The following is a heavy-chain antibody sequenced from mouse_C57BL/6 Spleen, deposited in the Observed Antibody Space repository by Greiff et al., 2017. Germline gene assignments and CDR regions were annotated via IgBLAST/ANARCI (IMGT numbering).Heavy chain of an antibody. Sequence: QVQLQQPGAELVMPGASVKLSCKASGYTFTSYWMHWVKQRPGQGLEWIGEIDPSDSYTNYNQKFKGKSTLTVDKSSSTAYMQLSSLTSEDSAVYYCARFYGSSHGWYFDVWGTGTTVTVSS. J-gene: IGHJ1*03. D-gene: IGHD1-1*01. CDR2: IDPSDSYT. CDR3: ARFYGSSHGWYFDV. V-gene: IGHV1-69*01. CDR1: GYTFTSYW.